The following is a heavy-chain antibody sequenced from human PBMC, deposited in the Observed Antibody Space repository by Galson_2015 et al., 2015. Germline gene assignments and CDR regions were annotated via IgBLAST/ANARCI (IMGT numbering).Heavy chain of an antibody. J-gene: IGHJ4*02. CDR1: GYTFTSYG. D-gene: IGHD3-22*01. Sequence: SVKVSCKASGYTFTSYGISWVRQAPGQGLEWMGWISAYNGNTNYAQKLQGRVTMTTDTSTSTAYMELRSLRSDDTAVYYCARVEVLDSSGYYSGRWDYWGQGTLVTVSS. CDR2: ISAYNGNT. CDR3: ARVEVLDSSGYYSGRWDY. V-gene: IGHV1-18*04.